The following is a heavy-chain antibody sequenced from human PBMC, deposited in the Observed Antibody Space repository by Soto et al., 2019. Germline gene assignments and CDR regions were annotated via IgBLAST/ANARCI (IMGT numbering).Heavy chain of an antibody. CDR1: GFTFSSYW. V-gene: IGHV3-74*01. CDR2: INSDGSRT. J-gene: IGHJ4*01. D-gene: IGHD6-19*01. Sequence: EVQLVESGGGLVQPGGSLRLSCTASGFTFSSYWMHWVRQAPGKGLVWVSRINSDGSRTNYADSVKGRFTISRDNAKNTLYRQMNSLRAEDTAVYFCAGGWSFDYWGHGTLVTVSS. CDR3: AGGWSFDY.